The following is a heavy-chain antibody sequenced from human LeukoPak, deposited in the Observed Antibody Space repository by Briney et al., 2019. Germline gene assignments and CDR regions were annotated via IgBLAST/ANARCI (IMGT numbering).Heavy chain of an antibody. CDR3: RIWFGNSAGFDM. Sequence: GGSLRLSCAASGFTFSTYWMHWVRQVPGKGLVWVSRIKSDGSITTYADSVEGRFTISRDNAKNTVYLQINSLRAEDTAMYYCRIWFGNSAGFDMWGQGTMVTVSS. CDR2: IKSDGSIT. V-gene: IGHV3-74*01. CDR1: GFTFSTYW. J-gene: IGHJ3*02. D-gene: IGHD3-10*01.